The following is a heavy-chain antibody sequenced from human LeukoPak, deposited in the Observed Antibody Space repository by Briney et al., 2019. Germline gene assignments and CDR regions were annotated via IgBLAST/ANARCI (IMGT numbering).Heavy chain of an antibody. J-gene: IGHJ4*01. D-gene: IGHD5-24*01. CDR1: GFSFSSYW. Sequence: GGSLRLSCAASGFSFSSYWMHWVRQAPGKGLVWVSRISSDASSTNYADSVKGRFTISRDNAKNTLYLQMNRLRDENTAVYYCAMLAKMATIDDFDYWGQGTLVTVSS. CDR3: AMLAKMATIDDFDY. CDR2: ISSDASST. V-gene: IGHV3-74*01.